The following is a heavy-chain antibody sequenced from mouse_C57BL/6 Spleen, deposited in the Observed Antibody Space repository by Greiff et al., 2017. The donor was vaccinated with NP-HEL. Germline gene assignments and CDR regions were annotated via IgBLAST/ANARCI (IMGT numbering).Heavy chain of an antibody. CDR1: GFTFSDYY. CDR2: INYDGSST. Sequence: DVKLQESEGGLVQPGSSMKLSCTASGFTFSDYYMAWVRQVPEKGLEWVANINYDGSSTYYLDSLESRFIISRENTKNILYLQMSSLKSEDTATYYCARVYDYSYAMDYWGQGTSVTVSS. V-gene: IGHV5-16*01. J-gene: IGHJ4*01. D-gene: IGHD2-3*01. CDR3: ARVYDYSYAMDY.